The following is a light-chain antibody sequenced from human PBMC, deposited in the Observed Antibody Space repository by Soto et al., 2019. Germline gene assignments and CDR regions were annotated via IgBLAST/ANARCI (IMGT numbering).Light chain of an antibody. CDR2: DAS. CDR3: QQSYSSWLT. Sequence: DIQMTQSPSSLSASVGDRVTITCRASQSISSYLNWYQQKPGKAPKLLIYDASTLQGGVPSRFSGRGSGTDFTLTISRLQPEDFAVYYCQQSYSSWLTFGGGTKVDIK. V-gene: IGKV1-39*01. J-gene: IGKJ4*01. CDR1: QSISSY.